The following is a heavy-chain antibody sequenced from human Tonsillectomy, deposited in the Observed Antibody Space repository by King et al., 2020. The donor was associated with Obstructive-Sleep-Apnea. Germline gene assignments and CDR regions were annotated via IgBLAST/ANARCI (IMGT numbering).Heavy chain of an antibody. D-gene: IGHD5-18*01. CDR2: IRSKAYGGTT. CDR3: TRGWGYRYDNFDY. CDR1: GFTFGDYA. V-gene: IGHV3-49*03. J-gene: IGHJ4*02. Sequence: VQMVESGGGLVQPGRSLRLSCTASGFTFGDYAMSWFRQAPGKGLEWVGFIRSKAYGGTTEYAASVKGRFTIPRDDSKSIAYLQMNSLKTEDTAVYYCTRGWGYRYDNFDYWGQGTLVTVSS.